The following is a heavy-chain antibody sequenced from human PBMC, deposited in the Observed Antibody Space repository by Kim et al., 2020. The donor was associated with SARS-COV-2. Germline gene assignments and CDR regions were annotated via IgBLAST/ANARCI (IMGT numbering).Heavy chain of an antibody. V-gene: IGHV3-21*01. D-gene: IGHD4-4*01. J-gene: IGHJ4*02. Sequence: GGSLRLSCAASGFTFSSYSMNWVRQAPGKGLEWVSSISSSSSYIYYADSVKGRFTISRDNAKNSLYLQMNSLRAEDTAVYYCARADWLNDYSNYEDFDYWGQGTLVTVSS. CDR2: ISSSSSYI. CDR3: ARADWLNDYSNYEDFDY. CDR1: GFTFSSYS.